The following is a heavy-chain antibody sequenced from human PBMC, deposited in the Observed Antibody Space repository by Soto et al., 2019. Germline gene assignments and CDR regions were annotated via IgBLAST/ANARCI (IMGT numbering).Heavy chain of an antibody. CDR1: GGSFSGYY. J-gene: IGHJ4*02. CDR2: INHSGST. CDR3: ARDVAGGSRLGELSEYFDY. D-gene: IGHD3-16*02. V-gene: IGHV4-34*01. Sequence: SETLSLTCAVYGGSFSGYYWTWIRQPPGTGLEWIGEINHSGSTNYNPSLKIRVTISVDTSKNQFSLKLTSVTAADTAVYYCARDVAGGSRLGELSEYFDYWGQGIQVTVSS.